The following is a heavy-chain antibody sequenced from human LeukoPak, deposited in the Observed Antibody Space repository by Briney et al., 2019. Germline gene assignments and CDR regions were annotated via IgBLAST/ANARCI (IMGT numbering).Heavy chain of an antibody. J-gene: IGHJ4*01. CDR2: IQYDDSIE. D-gene: IGHD3-10*01. Sequence: GGSLRLSCAASGFTFSTFGMNWVRQAPHKGLEWVAFIQYDDSIEYYADSVKGRFTISRDNSKNTLYLQMNSLRGDDTAVYYCAKDQGVVGSYDYWGYGTLVTVSS. CDR1: GFTFSTFG. V-gene: IGHV3-30*02. CDR3: AKDQGVVGSYDY.